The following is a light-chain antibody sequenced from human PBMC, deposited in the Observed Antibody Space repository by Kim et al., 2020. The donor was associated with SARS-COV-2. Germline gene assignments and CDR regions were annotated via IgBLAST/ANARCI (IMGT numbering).Light chain of an antibody. V-gene: IGKV3-20*01. CDR3: QQYGNSPLT. CDR1: QSVDRSY. J-gene: IGKJ2*01. Sequence: ETVLTQSPGTLSLSPGERATLSCRASQSVDRSYLAWYQQKPGQAPRLLIFGASSRATDIPERFSGSGSGTDFTLTISRLEPEDFAVYYCQQYGNSPLTFGQGTKLEIK. CDR2: GAS.